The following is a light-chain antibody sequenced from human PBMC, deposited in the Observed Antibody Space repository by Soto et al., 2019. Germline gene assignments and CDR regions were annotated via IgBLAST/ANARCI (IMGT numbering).Light chain of an antibody. CDR3: QHRSNWPPG. Sequence: EVVLTQSPATLSLSPGERATLSCRASQSIGTFFAWYQQKPGQVPRLLIYDTSNRATGIPARFSGSGSGTDFTLSISSLAPEDFAVYYCQHRSNWPPGFGQGTRLEI. CDR1: QSIGTF. CDR2: DTS. V-gene: IGKV3-11*01. J-gene: IGKJ5*01.